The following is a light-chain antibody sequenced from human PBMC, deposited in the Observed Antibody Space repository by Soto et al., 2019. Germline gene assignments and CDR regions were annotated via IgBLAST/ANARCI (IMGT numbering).Light chain of an antibody. CDR1: QSVSTN. V-gene: IGKV3-15*01. Sequence: EMLMTQSPATLSVSPGERATLSCRASQSVSTNVAWYQQKPGQAPRLLIYGASSRATGIPARFSGSGSGTEFTLTISSLQSEDFAVYYCQQYSKWPLSFGPGT. CDR2: GAS. CDR3: QQYSKWPLS. J-gene: IGKJ3*01.